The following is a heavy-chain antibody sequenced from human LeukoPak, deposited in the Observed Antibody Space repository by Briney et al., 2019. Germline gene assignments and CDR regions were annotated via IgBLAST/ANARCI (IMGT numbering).Heavy chain of an antibody. CDR3: ARRYHMVRGGPSYYYGMDV. CDR1: GGSFSGYY. Sequence: SETLSLTCAVYGGSFSGYYWTWIRQPPGKGLEWIGEINRSGSTNYNPSLKSRVTISVDTSKNQFSLELSSVTAADTAVYYCARRYHMVRGGPSYYYGMDVWGQGTTVTVSS. CDR2: INRSGST. J-gene: IGHJ6*02. D-gene: IGHD3-10*01. V-gene: IGHV4-34*01.